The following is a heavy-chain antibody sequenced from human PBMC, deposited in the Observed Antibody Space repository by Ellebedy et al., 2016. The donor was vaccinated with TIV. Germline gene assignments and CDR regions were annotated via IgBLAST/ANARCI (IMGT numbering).Heavy chain of an antibody. J-gene: IGHJ6*02. D-gene: IGHD4-11*01. V-gene: IGHV3-30*18. CDR2: LSFDGSHD. CDR1: GFTFSNYG. Sequence: PGGSLRLSCAASGFTFSNYGMHRVRQAPGKGLEWVAVLSFDGSHDYYADSVKGRFTISRDNSKSTLFLQMNSLRAEDTAIYYCAKDDYSKSRYSYNGMDVWGQGTTVTVSS. CDR3: AKDDYSKSRYSYNGMDV.